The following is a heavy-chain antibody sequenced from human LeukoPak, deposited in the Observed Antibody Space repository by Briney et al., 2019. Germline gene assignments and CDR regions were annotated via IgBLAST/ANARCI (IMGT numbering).Heavy chain of an antibody. D-gene: IGHD3-22*01. CDR2: IYPGDSDT. V-gene: IGHV5-51*01. J-gene: IGHJ4*02. Sequence: GESLKISCKGSGYSFTSYWIGWVRQMPGKGLEWMGIIYPGDSDTRYSPSFQGQVTISADKSISTAYLQWSSLKASGTAMYYCAKTTYYYDSSGYYYVPLFDYWGQGTLVTVSS. CDR1: GYSFTSYW. CDR3: AKTTYYYDSSGYYYVPLFDY.